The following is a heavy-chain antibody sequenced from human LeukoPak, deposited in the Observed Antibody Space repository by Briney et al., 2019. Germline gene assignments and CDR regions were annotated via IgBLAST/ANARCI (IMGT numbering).Heavy chain of an antibody. CDR2: IYSGGST. V-gene: IGHV3-66*02. D-gene: IGHD3-10*01. Sequence: GGSLRLSCAASGFTVSSNYMSWVRQAPGKGLEWGSVIYSGGSTYYADSVKGRFTISRDNSENTLYLQMNSLRAEDTAVYYCARTMVRGVIRYYYYMDVWGKGTTVTVSS. J-gene: IGHJ6*03. CDR1: GFTVSSNY. CDR3: ARTMVRGVIRYYYYMDV.